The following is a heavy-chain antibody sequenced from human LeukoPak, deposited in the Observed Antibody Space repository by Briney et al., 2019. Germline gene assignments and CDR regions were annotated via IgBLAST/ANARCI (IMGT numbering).Heavy chain of an antibody. Sequence: ASVKVSCKASGYTFTSYAMNWVRQAPGQGLEWMGWINTNTGNPTYAQGFTGRFVFSLDTSVSTAYLQISSLKAEDTAVYYCARAYYDILSNWFDPWGQGTLVTVSS. D-gene: IGHD3-9*01. J-gene: IGHJ5*02. V-gene: IGHV7-4-1*02. CDR1: GYTFTSYA. CDR3: ARAYYDILSNWFDP. CDR2: INTNTGNP.